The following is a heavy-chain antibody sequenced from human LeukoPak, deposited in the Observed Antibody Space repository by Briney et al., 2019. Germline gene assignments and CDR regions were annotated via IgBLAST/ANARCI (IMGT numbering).Heavy chain of an antibody. Sequence: SETLSLTCAVYGGSFSGYYWSWIRQLPGKGLEWIGEINHSGSTNYNPSLKSRVTISVDTSKNQFSLKLSSVTAADTAMYYCARGGPYCSGGSCYGYYFDYWGQGTLVTVSS. CDR2: INHSGST. J-gene: IGHJ4*02. V-gene: IGHV4-34*01. D-gene: IGHD2-15*01. CDR3: ARGGPYCSGGSCYGYYFDY. CDR1: GGSFSGYY.